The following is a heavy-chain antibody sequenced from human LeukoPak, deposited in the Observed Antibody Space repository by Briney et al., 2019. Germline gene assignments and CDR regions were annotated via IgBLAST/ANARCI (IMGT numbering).Heavy chain of an antibody. CDR1: GFTFSAYW. CDR2: INSDGFSI. V-gene: IGHV3-74*01. J-gene: IGHJ3*02. CDR3: ARFYGGSAFDI. Sequence: PGGSLRLSCAASGFTFSAYWLHWVRQAPGKGLVWVSRINSDGFSITYADYVKGRFTISRDNAKNTLYLHMNSLRGEDTAVYYCARFYGGSAFDIWGQGTMVTVSS. D-gene: IGHD3-16*01.